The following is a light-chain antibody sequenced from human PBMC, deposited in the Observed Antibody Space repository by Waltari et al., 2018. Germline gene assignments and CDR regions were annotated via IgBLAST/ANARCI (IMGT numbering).Light chain of an antibody. CDR1: RDIANN. V-gene: IGKV1-6*02. J-gene: IGKJ4*01. CDR3: QQGYDFPCT. Sequence: IQLTQSPSSLSASIGDTVTITCRASRDIANNLNWYQQQSGKAPKLLIYRASSLQSGVPSRFSGSGSGTDFSLAISSLQPEDFATYYCQQGYDFPCTFGRGTKVEIK. CDR2: RAS.